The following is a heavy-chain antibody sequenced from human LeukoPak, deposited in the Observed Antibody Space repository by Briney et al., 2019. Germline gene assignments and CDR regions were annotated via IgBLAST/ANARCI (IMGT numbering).Heavy chain of an antibody. CDR3: ARESTSSYAGFDY. CDR2: ISSSSSTI. J-gene: IGHJ4*02. V-gene: IGHV3-48*04. Sequence: PGGSLRLSCAASGFTLSSYSMNWVRQAPGKGLEWVSYISSSSSTIYYADSVKGRFTISRDNAKNSLYLQMNSLRAEDTAVYYCARESTSSYAGFDYWGQGTLVTVSS. D-gene: IGHD2-2*01. CDR1: GFTLSSYS.